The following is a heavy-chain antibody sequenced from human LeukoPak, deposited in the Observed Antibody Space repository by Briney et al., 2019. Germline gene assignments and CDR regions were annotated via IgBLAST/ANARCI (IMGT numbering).Heavy chain of an antibody. Sequence: GGSLRLSCTASGFTFGDYAMSWVRQAPGKGLEWVGFIRSKAYGGTTEYAASVKGRFTISRDDSKSIAYLQMNSLKTEDTAVYYCTRFQSSSWTFDYWGQGTLVTVSS. CDR1: GFTFGDYA. CDR2: IRSKAYGGTT. CDR3: TRFQSSSWTFDY. D-gene: IGHD6-13*01. J-gene: IGHJ4*02. V-gene: IGHV3-49*04.